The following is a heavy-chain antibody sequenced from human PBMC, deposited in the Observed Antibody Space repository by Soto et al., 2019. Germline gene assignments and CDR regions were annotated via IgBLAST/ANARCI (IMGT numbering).Heavy chain of an antibody. V-gene: IGHV3-30*18. CDR3: AKEGGLSGSYYISSSYYFDY. J-gene: IGHJ4*02. CDR2: ISYDGSNT. CDR1: GFTFSSYG. Sequence: QVQLVESGGGVVQPGRSLRLSCVASGFTFSSYGMHGVRQAPGKGREWVAIISYDGSNTYYADSVKCRFTISRDNSKNTLYLQMKSLRAEDTSVYYCAKEGGLSGSYYISSSYYFDYWGQGTLVTVSS. D-gene: IGHD1-26*01.